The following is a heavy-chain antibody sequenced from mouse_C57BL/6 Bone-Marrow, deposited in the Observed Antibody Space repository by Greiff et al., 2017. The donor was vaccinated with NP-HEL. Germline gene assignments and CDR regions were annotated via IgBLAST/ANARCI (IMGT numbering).Heavy chain of an antibody. CDR2: IYPGDGDT. Sequence: VQLQQSGPELVKPGASVKISCKASGYAFSSSWMNWVKQRPGKGLEWIGRIYPGDGDTNYNGKFKGKATLTADKSSSTAYMQLSSLTSEDSAVYFCARNYGSRRTWLAYWGQGTLVTVSA. D-gene: IGHD1-1*01. J-gene: IGHJ3*01. CDR1: GYAFSSSW. V-gene: IGHV1-82*01. CDR3: ARNYGSRRTWLAY.